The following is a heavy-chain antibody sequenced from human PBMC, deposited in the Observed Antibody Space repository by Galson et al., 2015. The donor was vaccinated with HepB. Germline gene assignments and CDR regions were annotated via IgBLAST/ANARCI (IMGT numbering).Heavy chain of an antibody. J-gene: IGHJ2*01. CDR3: ARASYSSSRYFDL. CDR2: IYYSGST. V-gene: IGHV4-59*01. Sequence: SETLSLTCTVSTDSIGSYFWSWIRQPPGKGLEWIGYIYYSGSTRYNPSLKGRVTISLDTPKKEYSLTLTSVTAADTAIYYCARASYSSSRYFDLWGRGTLVTVSS. CDR1: TDSIGSYF. D-gene: IGHD6-13*01.